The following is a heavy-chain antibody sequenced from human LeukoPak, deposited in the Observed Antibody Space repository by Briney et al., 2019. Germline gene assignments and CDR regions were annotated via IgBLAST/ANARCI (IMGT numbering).Heavy chain of an antibody. CDR2: IKSKTDGGTT. CDR1: GFTFSNAW. V-gene: IGHV3-15*01. D-gene: IGHD3-3*01. J-gene: IGHJ3*02. Sequence: GGSLRLSCAASGFTFSNAWMSWVRQAPGKGLEWVGRIKSKTDGGTTDYAAPVKGRFTISRDDSKNTLYLQINSLKTEDTAVYYCTTVFSGTSYAFDIWGQGTMVTVSS. CDR3: TTVFSGTSYAFDI.